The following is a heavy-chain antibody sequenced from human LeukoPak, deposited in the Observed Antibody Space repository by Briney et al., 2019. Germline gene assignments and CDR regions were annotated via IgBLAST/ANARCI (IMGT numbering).Heavy chain of an antibody. V-gene: IGHV3-7*01. CDR3: ARRPEWELLELPFDY. D-gene: IGHD1-26*01. CDR1: GFTFSSYW. Sequence: GGSLRLSCAASGFTFSSYWMSWVRQAPGKGLGWVANIKQDGSEKYYVDSVKGRFTISRDNAKNSLYLQMNSLRAEDTAVYYCARRPEWELLELPFDYWGQGTLVTVSS. J-gene: IGHJ4*02. CDR2: IKQDGSEK.